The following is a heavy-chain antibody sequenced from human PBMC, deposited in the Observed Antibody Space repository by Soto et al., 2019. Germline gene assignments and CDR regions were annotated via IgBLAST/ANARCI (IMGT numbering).Heavy chain of an antibody. CDR1: GYSFTKYA. V-gene: IGHV1-3*01. Sequence: ASVKVSCKASGYSFTKYAMHWVRQAPGQRLEWMGWINAGNGNTKYSQKFQGRVTITRDTSASTAYMELSSLRSEDTAVYYCARYRVAGLRFLEWGSRYGMDVWGQGTTVTVSS. CDR3: ARYRVAGLRFLEWGSRYGMDV. D-gene: IGHD3-3*01. CDR2: INAGNGNT. J-gene: IGHJ6*02.